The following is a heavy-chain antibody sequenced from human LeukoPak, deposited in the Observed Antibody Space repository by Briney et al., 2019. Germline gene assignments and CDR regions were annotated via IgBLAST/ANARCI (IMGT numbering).Heavy chain of an antibody. D-gene: IGHD5-12*01. Sequence: SETLSLTCTVSGDSISSYYWSWIRQPPGKGPEWIGYIYHSGSTNYNPSLKSRVTISVDTSKNQFSLKLSSVTAADTAVYYCASDRYSGYDLGYWGQGTLVTVSS. CDR3: ASDRYSGYDLGY. CDR1: GDSISSYY. J-gene: IGHJ4*02. V-gene: IGHV4-59*12. CDR2: IYHSGST.